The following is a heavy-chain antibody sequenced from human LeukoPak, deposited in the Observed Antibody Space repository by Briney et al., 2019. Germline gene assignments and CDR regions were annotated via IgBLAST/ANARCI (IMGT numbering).Heavy chain of an antibody. CDR1: GNSINSGYH. D-gene: IGHD3-22*01. J-gene: IGHJ4*02. Sequence: PSETLSLTCIVSGNSINSGYHWGWIRQPPGKGLEWIGSIYHSGSTYYNPSLKSRVTISIDTSKNQFSLKLSSVTAADTAVYYCARHYLYDTSGDGTYYFDYWGQGTLVTVSS. CDR3: ARHYLYDTSGDGTYYFDY. V-gene: IGHV4-38-2*02. CDR2: IYHSGST.